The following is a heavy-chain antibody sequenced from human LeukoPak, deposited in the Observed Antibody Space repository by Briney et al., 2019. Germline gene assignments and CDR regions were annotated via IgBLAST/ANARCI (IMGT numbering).Heavy chain of an antibody. CDR2: INSGSTYT. CDR1: GFTFSSYM. V-gene: IGHV3-21*01. J-gene: IGHJ4*02. Sequence: GGSLRLSCAASGFTFSSYMMNWVRQAPGKGLEWVSSINSGSTYTYYTESVKGRFTVSRDNAKDSLFLQMNSLRAEDTAIYYCARSLTTLTYEGYWGQGTLVTVSS. CDR3: ARSLTTLTYEGY. D-gene: IGHD1-1*01.